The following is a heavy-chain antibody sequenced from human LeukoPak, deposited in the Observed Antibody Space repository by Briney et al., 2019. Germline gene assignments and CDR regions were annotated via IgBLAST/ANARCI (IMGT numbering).Heavy chain of an antibody. J-gene: IGHJ5*02. D-gene: IGHD5-24*01. Sequence: RASVKVSCKASGYTFTSYDINWVRQATGQGPEWMGVISPSGGSTTYAQKFQGRVTLTRDMSTSTDYLELSSLRSEDTAVYYCARDNSVRDEAWWFNPWGQGTLVTVSS. CDR2: ISPSGGST. CDR1: GYTFTSYD. CDR3: ARDNSVRDEAWWFNP. V-gene: IGHV1-46*01.